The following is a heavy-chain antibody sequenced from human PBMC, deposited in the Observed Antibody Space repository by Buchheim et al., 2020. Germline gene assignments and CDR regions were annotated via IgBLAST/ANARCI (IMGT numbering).Heavy chain of an antibody. CDR2: IYWDDDK. CDR3: AHQRSPGYYGMDV. Sequence: QIPLKESGPTLVKPTQTLTLTCTFSGFSLSTSVVGVGWIRQAPGKALECLVVIYWDDDKRDSRSLKSRLYIPKDTSKNQVVLTMNNMDPVDTATYYCAHQRSPGYYGMDVWGQGTT. CDR1: GFSLSTSVVG. V-gene: IGHV2-5*02. J-gene: IGHJ6*02. D-gene: IGHD6-25*01.